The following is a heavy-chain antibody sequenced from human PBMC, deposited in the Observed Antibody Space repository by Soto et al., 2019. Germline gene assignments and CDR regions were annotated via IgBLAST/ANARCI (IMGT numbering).Heavy chain of an antibody. CDR2: ISANGGST. J-gene: IGHJ4*02. CDR1: EFTLSSYA. Sequence: GGSLRLSCVASEFTLSSYAMSWVRQAPGKGLEWVSAISANGGSTHYADSVKGRFTISRDISKNTLYLQMNSLRAEDTAVYYCAKGDFWSGYYWGQGTLVTVSS. D-gene: IGHD3-3*01. V-gene: IGHV3-23*01. CDR3: AKGDFWSGYY.